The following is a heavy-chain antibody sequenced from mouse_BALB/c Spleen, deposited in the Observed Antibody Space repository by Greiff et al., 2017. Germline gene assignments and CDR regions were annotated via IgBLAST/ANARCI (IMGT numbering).Heavy chain of an antibody. V-gene: IGHV5-12-1*01. CDR2: ISSGGGST. CDR1: GFAFSSYD. J-gene: IGHJ3*01. D-gene: IGHD2-4*01. CDR3: ARPLIYYDSPWFAY. Sequence: EVKVVESGGGLVKPGGSLKLSCAASGFAFSSYDMSWVRQTPEKRLEWVAYISSGGGSTYYPDTVKGRFTISRDNAKNTLYLQMSSLKSEDTAMYYCARPLIYYDSPWFAYWGQGTLVTVSA.